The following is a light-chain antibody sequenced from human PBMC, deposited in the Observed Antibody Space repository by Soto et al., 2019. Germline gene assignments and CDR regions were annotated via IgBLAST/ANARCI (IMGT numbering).Light chain of an antibody. Sequence: DIQMTQSPSTLSASIGVRVTITCRASQTINTWLAWYQQKPGKAPNLLIYKASSLESGVPSRFSGSGSGTEFTLTISGLQPDDFATYYCQQYHTYSWTFGQGTKVDIK. CDR2: KAS. V-gene: IGKV1-5*03. CDR1: QTINTW. J-gene: IGKJ1*01. CDR3: QQYHTYSWT.